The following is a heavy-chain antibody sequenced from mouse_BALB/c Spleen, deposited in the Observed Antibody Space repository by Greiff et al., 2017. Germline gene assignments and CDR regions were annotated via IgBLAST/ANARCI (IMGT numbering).Heavy chain of an antibody. V-gene: IGHV3-8*02. D-gene: IGHD1-1*01. J-gene: IGHJ1*01. Sequence: EVKLQESGPSLVKPSQTLSLTCSVTGDSITSGYWNWIRKFPGNKLEYMGYISYSGSTYYNPSLKSRISITRDTSKNQYYLQLNSVTTEDTATYYCARGITTVRYFDVWGAGTTVTVSS. CDR1: GDSITSGY. CDR3: ARGITTVRYFDV. CDR2: ISYSGST.